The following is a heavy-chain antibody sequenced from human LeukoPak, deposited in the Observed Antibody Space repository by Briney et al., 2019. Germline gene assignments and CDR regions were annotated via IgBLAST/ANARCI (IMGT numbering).Heavy chain of an antibody. CDR1: GGSISSSSYY. CDR3: ASLSRGLAYCGGDCYYDY. V-gene: IGHV4-39*01. Sequence: PSETLSLTCTVSGGSISSSSYYWGWIRQPPGKGLEWIGSIYYSGSTYYNPSLKSRVTTSVDTSKNQFSLRLSSVTAADTAVYYCASLSRGLAYCGGDCYYDYWGQGTLVTVSS. J-gene: IGHJ4*02. D-gene: IGHD2-21*01. CDR2: IYYSGST.